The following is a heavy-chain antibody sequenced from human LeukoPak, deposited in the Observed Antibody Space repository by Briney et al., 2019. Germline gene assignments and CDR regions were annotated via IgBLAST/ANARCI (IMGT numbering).Heavy chain of an antibody. V-gene: IGHV4-39*07. CDR3: AELNLDTAMIT. J-gene: IGHJ4*02. CDR2: IYYNGNT. CDR1: GGSISSSNYY. D-gene: IGHD5-18*01. Sequence: SETLSLTCTVSGGSISSSNYYWGWIRQPPGQGLEWIGTIYYNGNTYYNPSLKSRVTISIDTSKNQFSLKLSSVTAADTAVYYCAELNLDTAMITWGQGTLVTVSS.